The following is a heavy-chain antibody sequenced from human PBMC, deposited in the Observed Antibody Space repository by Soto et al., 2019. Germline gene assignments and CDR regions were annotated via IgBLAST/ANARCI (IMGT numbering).Heavy chain of an antibody. D-gene: IGHD3-16*01. Sequence: RLSCAASGFTFSSYAMSWVRQAPGKGLEWVSAISGSGGSTYYADSVKGRFTISRDNSKNTLYLQMNSLRAEGTAVYYCAMLMISVGGVHLGAFDIWGQGTMVTVSS. V-gene: IGHV3-23*01. CDR1: GFTFSSYA. CDR3: AMLMISVGGVHLGAFDI. CDR2: ISGSGGST. J-gene: IGHJ3*02.